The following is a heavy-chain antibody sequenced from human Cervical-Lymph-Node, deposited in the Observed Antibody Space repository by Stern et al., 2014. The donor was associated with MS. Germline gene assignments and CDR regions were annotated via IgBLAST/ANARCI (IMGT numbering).Heavy chain of an antibody. CDR2: ISAYNGET. CDR3: ARGDGSRNWFDP. Sequence: QVQLVQSGAEVKKPGASVKVSCKASGYNFNTFGITWVRQAPGQGLEWMGWISAYNGETNYAQKFQGRVTMTTETSTSTGYMELRSLRSDDTAVYFCARGDGSRNWFDPWGQGTLVTVSS. V-gene: IGHV1-18*01. D-gene: IGHD5-24*01. J-gene: IGHJ5*02. CDR1: GYNFNTFG.